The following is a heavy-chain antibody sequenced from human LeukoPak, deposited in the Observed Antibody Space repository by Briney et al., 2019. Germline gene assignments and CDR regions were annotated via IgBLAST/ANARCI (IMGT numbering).Heavy chain of an antibody. J-gene: IGHJ4*02. V-gene: IGHV4-4*07. Sequence: SETLSLTCTVSGGSISSYYWSWIRQPAGKGLEWIGRIYTSGSTNYNPSLKSRVTMSVDTSKNQFSPKLSSVTAADTAVYYCARLGFVGSSSWRHFDYWGQGTLVTVSS. CDR3: ARLGFVGSSSWRHFDY. D-gene: IGHD6-13*01. CDR2: IYTSGST. CDR1: GGSISSYY.